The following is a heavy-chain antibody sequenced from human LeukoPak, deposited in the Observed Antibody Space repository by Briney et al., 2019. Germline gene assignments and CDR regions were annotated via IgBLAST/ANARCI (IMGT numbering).Heavy chain of an antibody. CDR1: GFTVGSNY. V-gene: IGHV3-53*01. CDR2: IFSGGHT. D-gene: IGHD3-9*01. Sequence: GGSLRLSCATSGFTVGSNYMSWVRQAPGRGLEWVSTIFSGGHTYYADSVKGRFTISRDTSRNTLYLQMSSLWVEDTAVYFCAGELTWHYYEYWGQGTLVTVSS. J-gene: IGHJ4*02. CDR3: AGELTWHYYEY.